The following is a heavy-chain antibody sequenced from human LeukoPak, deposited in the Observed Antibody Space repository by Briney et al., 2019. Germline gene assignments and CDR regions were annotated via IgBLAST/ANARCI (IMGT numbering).Heavy chain of an antibody. CDR2: ISGSGGST. J-gene: IGHJ4*02. V-gene: IGHV3-23*01. CDR1: GFTFSSFA. CDR3: AKAELVGAAGAVGY. D-gene: IGHD2-15*01. Sequence: GGSLRLSCAASGFTFSSFAMSWVRQAPGKGLEWVSAISGSGGSTYYEDSVKGRFSISRGNSKNTLYLQMNSLRAEDTAVYYCAKAELVGAAGAVGYWGQGTLVTVSS.